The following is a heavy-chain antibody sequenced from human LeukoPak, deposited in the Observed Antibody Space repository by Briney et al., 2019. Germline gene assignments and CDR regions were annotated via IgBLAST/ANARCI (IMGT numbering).Heavy chain of an antibody. CDR3: ARSTYDYVWGSPSAPDY. CDR1: GGTFSSYA. J-gene: IGHJ4*02. CDR2: IIPIFGTA. Sequence: SVKVSCKASGGTFSSYAISWVRQAPGQGLEWMGGIIPIFGTANYAQKFQGRVTITADESTSTAYMELSSLRSEDTAVYYCARSTYDYVWGSPSAPDYWGQGTLVTVSS. V-gene: IGHV1-69*13. D-gene: IGHD3-16*01.